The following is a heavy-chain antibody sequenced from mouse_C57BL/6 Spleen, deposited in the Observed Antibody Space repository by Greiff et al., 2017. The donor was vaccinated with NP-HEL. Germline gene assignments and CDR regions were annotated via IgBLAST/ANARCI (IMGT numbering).Heavy chain of an antibody. V-gene: IGHV1-19*01. J-gene: IGHJ2*01. CDR2: INPYNGGT. Sequence: VQLQQSGPVLVKPGASVKMSCKASGYTFTDYYMNWVKQSHGKSLEWIGVINPYNGGTSYNQKFKGKATLTVDKSSSTAYMELNSLTSEDSAVYYCARQGAGNLFDYWGQGTTLTVSS. CDR1: GYTFTDYY. CDR3: ARQGAGNLFDY. D-gene: IGHD4-1*01.